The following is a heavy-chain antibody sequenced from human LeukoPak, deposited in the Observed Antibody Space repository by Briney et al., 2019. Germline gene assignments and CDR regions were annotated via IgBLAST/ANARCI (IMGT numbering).Heavy chain of an antibody. CDR2: IYYSGST. CDR1: GGSISSSSYY. Sequence: SETLSLTCTVSGGSISSSSYYWGWIRQPPGKGLEWIGSIYYSGSTYYNPSLKSRVTISVDTSKNQFSLKLSSVTAADTAVYYCARGNLIVVVPAASTAAFFDYWGQGTLVSVSS. D-gene: IGHD2-2*01. J-gene: IGHJ4*02. CDR3: ARGNLIVVVPAASTAAFFDY. V-gene: IGHV4-39*07.